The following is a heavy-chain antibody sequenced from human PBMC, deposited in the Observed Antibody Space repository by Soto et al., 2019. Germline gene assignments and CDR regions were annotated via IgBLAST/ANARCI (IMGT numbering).Heavy chain of an antibody. Sequence: GGSLRLSCAASGFTFSSYAMSWVRQAPGKGLEWVSAISGSGGSTYYADSVKGRFTISRDNSKNTLYLQMNSLRAEDTAVYYCAKGHMWQLGDTYHFDYWGQGTLVTVSS. D-gene: IGHD6-6*01. CDR1: GFTFSSYA. V-gene: IGHV3-23*01. J-gene: IGHJ4*02. CDR3: AKGHMWQLGDTYHFDY. CDR2: ISGSGGST.